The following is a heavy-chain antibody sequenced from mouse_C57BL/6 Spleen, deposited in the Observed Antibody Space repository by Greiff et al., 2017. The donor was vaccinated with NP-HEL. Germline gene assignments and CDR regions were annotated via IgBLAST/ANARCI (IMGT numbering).Heavy chain of an antibody. Sequence: DVHLVESGGGLVKPGGSLKLSCAASGFTFSDYGMHWVRQAPGKGLEWVAYISRGSGSINYAETVKGRFTMSGDNAKNTLFLQMTSLRSKDTAMYYCERDSLYAMDDWSEGTSVTVSS. CDR3: ERDSLYAMDD. V-gene: IGHV5-17*01. J-gene: IGHJ4*01. CDR2: ISRGSGSI. CDR1: GFTFSDYG.